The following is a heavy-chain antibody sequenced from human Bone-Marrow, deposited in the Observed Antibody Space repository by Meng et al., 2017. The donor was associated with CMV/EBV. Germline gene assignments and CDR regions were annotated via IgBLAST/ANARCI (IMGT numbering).Heavy chain of an antibody. CDR3: ARAPWY. Sequence: SETLSLTCTVSGCSVSSGSYYWSWIQQPPGKGLEWIGYIYYSGSTNYNPSLKSRVTISVDTSKNQFSLKLSSVTAADTAVYYCARAPWYWGQGTLVTVDS. J-gene: IGHJ4*02. CDR2: IYYSGST. V-gene: IGHV4-61*01. CDR1: GCSVSSGSYY.